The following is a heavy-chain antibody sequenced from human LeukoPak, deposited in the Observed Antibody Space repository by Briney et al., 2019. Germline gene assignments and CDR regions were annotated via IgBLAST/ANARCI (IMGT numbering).Heavy chain of an antibody. Sequence: QSGGSLRLSCAASGFTVSSNYMSWVRQAPGKGLEWVSVIYSGGSAYYADSVKGRFTISRDNSKNTLYLQMNSLRAEDTAVYYCAREERRVPDDYVWGSYYPVGYWGQGTLVTVSS. CDR2: IYSGGSA. CDR3: AREERRVPDDYVWGSYYPVGY. V-gene: IGHV3-66*01. J-gene: IGHJ4*02. CDR1: GFTVSSNY. D-gene: IGHD3-16*01.